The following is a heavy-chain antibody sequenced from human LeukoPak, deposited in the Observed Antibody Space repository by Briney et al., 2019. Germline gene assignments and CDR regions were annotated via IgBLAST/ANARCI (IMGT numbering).Heavy chain of an antibody. CDR1: GYTFTSYG. Sequence: ASVKVSCKASGYTFTSYGISWVRQAPGQGLEWMGWNSAYNGNTNYAQKLQGRVTMTTDTSTSTAYMELRSLRSDDTAVYYCARDEAPGYCSGGSCYSYYYYGMDVWGQGTTVTVSS. CDR3: ARDEAPGYCSGGSCYSYYYYGMDV. D-gene: IGHD2-15*01. CDR2: NSAYNGNT. J-gene: IGHJ6*02. V-gene: IGHV1-18*01.